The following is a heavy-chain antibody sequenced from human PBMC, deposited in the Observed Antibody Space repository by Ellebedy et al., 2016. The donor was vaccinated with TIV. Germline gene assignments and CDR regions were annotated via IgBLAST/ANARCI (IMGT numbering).Heavy chain of an antibody. Sequence: GESLKISXAASGFTFSSYSMNWVRQAPGKGLEWVSSISSSSSYIYYADSVKGRFTISRDNAKNSLYLQMNSLRAEDTAVYYCARDNFTNPDYWGPGTLVTVSS. CDR2: ISSSSSYI. CDR1: GFTFSSYS. J-gene: IGHJ4*02. V-gene: IGHV3-21*01. D-gene: IGHD2-8*01. CDR3: ARDNFTNPDY.